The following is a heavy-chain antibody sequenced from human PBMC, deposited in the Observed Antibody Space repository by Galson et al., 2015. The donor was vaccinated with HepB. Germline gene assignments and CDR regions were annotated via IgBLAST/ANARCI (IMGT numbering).Heavy chain of an antibody. CDR2: ISYDGSNK. CDR1: GFTFSSYA. CDR3: ARGAVRGVIDY. J-gene: IGHJ4*02. Sequence: SLRLSCAASGFTFSSYAMHWVRQAPGKGLEWVAVISYDGSNKYYADSVKGRFTISRDNSKNTLYLQMNSLRAEDTAVYYCARGAVRGVIDYWGQGTLVTVSS. D-gene: IGHD3-10*01. V-gene: IGHV3-30*04.